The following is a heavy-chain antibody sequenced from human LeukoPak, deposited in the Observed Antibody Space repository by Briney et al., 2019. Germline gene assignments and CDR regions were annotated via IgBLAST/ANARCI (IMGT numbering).Heavy chain of an antibody. CDR3: ARNYRGGDY. Sequence: GGSLRLSCAASGFTFSSYEMNWVPQAPGKGLEWVSYISSSGSTIYYADSVKGRFTISRDNAKNSLYLQMNSLRAEDTAVYYCARNYRGGDYWGQGTLVTVSS. CDR1: GFTFSSYE. J-gene: IGHJ4*02. CDR2: ISSSGSTI. V-gene: IGHV3-48*03. D-gene: IGHD1-7*01.